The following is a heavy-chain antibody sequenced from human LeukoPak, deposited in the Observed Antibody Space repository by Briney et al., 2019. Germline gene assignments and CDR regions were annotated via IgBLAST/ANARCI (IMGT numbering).Heavy chain of an antibody. J-gene: IGHJ6*02. CDR2: IKQDGSEK. V-gene: IGHV3-7*03. CDR1: GFTFSSHW. CDR3: ARDAVDTANAV. Sequence: GGSLRLSCAASGFTFSSHWMSWVRQAPGKGLEWVANIKQDGSEKYYVDSVKGRFTISRDNAKNSLYLQMNSLRAEDTAVYYCARDAVDTANAVWGQGTTVTVSS. D-gene: IGHD5-18*01.